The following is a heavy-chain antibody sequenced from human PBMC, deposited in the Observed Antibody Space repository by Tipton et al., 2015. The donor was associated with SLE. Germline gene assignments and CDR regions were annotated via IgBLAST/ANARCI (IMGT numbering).Heavy chain of an antibody. V-gene: IGHV3-74*01. CDR1: GFTLILYW. J-gene: IGHJ4*02. CDR3: ARIHYYGSGSRDY. CDR2: IDSDGTIT. Sequence: SLRLSCAATGFTLILYWMRWFRQAPGKGLMWGSRIDSDGTITNYADTVKGRFTISRDNAKDTLYLQMNSLRAEDTAVYYCARIHYYGSGSRDYWGQGTLVTVSS. D-gene: IGHD3-10*01.